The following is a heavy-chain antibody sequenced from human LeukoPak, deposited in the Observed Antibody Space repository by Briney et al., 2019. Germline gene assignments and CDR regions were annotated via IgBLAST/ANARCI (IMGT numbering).Heavy chain of an antibody. CDR1: GYTFTGYY. J-gene: IGHJ5*02. D-gene: IGHD2-2*01. CDR3: ARYCSSTSCSIYNWFDP. CDR2: IKPNSGGT. V-gene: IGHV1-2*02. Sequence: SVTVSCKASGYTFTGYYMHWVRQAPGQGLEWMGWIKPNSGGTNYAQKFQGRVTMTRDTSISTAYMELSRLRSDDTAVYYCARYCSSTSCSIYNWFDPWGQGTLVTVSS.